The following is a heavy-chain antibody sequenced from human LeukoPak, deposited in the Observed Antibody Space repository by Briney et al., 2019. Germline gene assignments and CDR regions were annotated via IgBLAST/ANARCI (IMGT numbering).Heavy chain of an antibody. V-gene: IGHV3-23*01. CDR3: AKAPATTIRVVVTPSFDY. Sequence: GASLRLSCAASGFNLTYYAMSWVGQAPGKGPEWVSGISGNDDNNYYRDSMKGRFTMSRDKSKNTLYLQMNSLRAEDTAVYYCAKAPATTIRVVVTPSFDYWGQGSPVTVSS. J-gene: IGHJ4*02. CDR1: GFNLTYYA. CDR2: ISGNDDNN. D-gene: IGHD3-16*02.